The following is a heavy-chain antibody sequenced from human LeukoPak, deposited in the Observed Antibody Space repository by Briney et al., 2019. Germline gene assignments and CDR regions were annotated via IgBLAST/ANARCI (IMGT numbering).Heavy chain of an antibody. CDR1: GGSISSSSYF. Sequence: PSETLSLTCSVSGGSISSSSYFWGWIRQPPGKGLEWIASVHHSGSTYYNPSLKSRLTISVDTSKNQFSLKMSSVTAADTAVYFCAGERYYYDSSGYSDHYYYYYMDVWGKGTTVTVSS. J-gene: IGHJ6*03. CDR2: VHHSGST. CDR3: AGERYYYDSSGYSDHYYYYYMDV. D-gene: IGHD3-22*01. V-gene: IGHV4-39*01.